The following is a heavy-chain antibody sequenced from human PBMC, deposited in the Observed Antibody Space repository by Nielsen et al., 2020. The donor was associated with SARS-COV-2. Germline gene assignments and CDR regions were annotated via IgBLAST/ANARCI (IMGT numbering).Heavy chain of an antibody. J-gene: IGHJ6*03. CDR2: IFHRGQI. Sequence: SGTLSLTFAASGGSFSSYDMHTFLHPSPGTEPAGVGEIFHRGQIDYNAALQSRVNLSMDKSKRQFSLRLTSVSAADTAVYFCARGDLVVVPSPILGLGAFFFYFYLDVWGKGATLIVSS. V-gene: IGHV4-4*02. D-gene: IGHD2-2*01. CDR3: ARGDLVVVPSPILGLGAFFFYFYLDV. CDR1: GGSFSSYDM.